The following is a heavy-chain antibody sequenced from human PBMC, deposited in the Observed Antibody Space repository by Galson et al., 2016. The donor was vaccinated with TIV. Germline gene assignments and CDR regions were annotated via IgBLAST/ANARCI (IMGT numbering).Heavy chain of an antibody. CDR3: ASGQYIEN. V-gene: IGHV5-51*03. CDR1: GYRFTNSW. J-gene: IGHJ4*02. Sequence: QSGAEVKKPGDSPKISCKTSGYRFTNSWIAWVRQMPGKGLEWMGVIYPADSDTRYSPSFQGQVSISADKSISTAYLQWSSLKASDTAIYYCASGQYIENWGQGTLVTVSS. CDR2: IYPADSDT.